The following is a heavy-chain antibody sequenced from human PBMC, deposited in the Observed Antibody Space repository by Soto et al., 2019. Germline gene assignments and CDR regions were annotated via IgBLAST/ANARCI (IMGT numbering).Heavy chain of an antibody. J-gene: IGHJ6*03. D-gene: IGHD3-3*01. CDR1: GGSISSYY. CDR3: ARNIGRPFLNYDFWSGYGRYYYYYYYMDV. Sequence: SETLSLTCTVSGGSISSYYWSWIRQPPGKGLEWIGYIYYSGSTNYNPSLKSRVTISVDTSKNQFSLKLSSVTAADTAVYYCARNIGRPFLNYDFWSGYGRYYYYYYYMDVWGKGTTVTVSS. CDR2: IYYSGST. V-gene: IGHV4-59*01.